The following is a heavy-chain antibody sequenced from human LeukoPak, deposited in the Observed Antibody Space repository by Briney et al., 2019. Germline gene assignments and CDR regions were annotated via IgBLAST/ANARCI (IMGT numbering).Heavy chain of an antibody. Sequence: GGSLRLSCAASGFTFNTYTMNWVRQAPGKGLEWVSYISGSSGIIDYADSVRGRFTISRDNSKNTLYLQMNSLRAEDTAVYYCAKGLRFLFYWGQGTLVTVSS. CDR1: GFTFNTYT. CDR3: AKGLRFLFY. V-gene: IGHV3-48*01. CDR2: ISGSSGII. D-gene: IGHD3-3*01. J-gene: IGHJ4*02.